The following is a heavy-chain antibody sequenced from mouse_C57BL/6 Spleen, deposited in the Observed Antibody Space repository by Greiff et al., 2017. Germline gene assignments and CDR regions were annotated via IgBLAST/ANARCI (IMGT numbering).Heavy chain of an antibody. CDR1: GFTFSSYA. J-gene: IGHJ2*01. CDR2: ISDGGSYT. Sequence: EVKLVESGGGLVKPGGSLKLSCAASGFTFSSYAMSWVRQTPEKRLEWVATISDGGSYTYYPDNVKGRFTISRDNAKNNLYLQMSHLKSEDTAMYYCARDIYYGSSQYYFDYWGQGTTLTVSS. CDR3: ARDIYYGSSQYYFDY. D-gene: IGHD1-1*01. V-gene: IGHV5-4*01.